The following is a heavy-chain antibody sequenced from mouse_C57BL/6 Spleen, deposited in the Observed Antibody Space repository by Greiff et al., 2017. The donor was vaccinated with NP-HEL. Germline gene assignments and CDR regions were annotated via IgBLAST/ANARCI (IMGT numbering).Heavy chain of an antibody. J-gene: IGHJ2*01. Sequence: EVKLMESGGGLVKPGGSLKLSCAASGFTFSSYTMSWVRQTPEKRLEWVATISGGGGNTYYPDSVKGRFTISRDNAKNALYLQMSILRSEDTALYYCARRVVPLYFDDWGQGTTLTVSS. CDR2: ISGGGGNT. CDR1: GFTFSSYT. CDR3: ARRVVPLYFDD. D-gene: IGHD1-1*01. V-gene: IGHV5-9*01.